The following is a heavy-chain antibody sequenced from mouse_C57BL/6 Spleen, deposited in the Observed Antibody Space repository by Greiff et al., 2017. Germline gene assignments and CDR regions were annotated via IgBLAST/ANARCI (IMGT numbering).Heavy chain of an antibody. V-gene: IGHV1-54*01. Sequence: QVQLKQSGAELVRPGTSVKVSCKASGYAFTNYLIEWVKQRPGQGLEWIGVINPGSGGTIYNGKFKGKATLTADQSSSTAYLQLSSLTYEATAVYFCARNKVGNAMDYWGQGTSVTVSS. CDR2: INPGSGGT. J-gene: IGHJ4*01. CDR3: ARNKVGNAMDY. D-gene: IGHD1-1*02. CDR1: GYAFTNYL.